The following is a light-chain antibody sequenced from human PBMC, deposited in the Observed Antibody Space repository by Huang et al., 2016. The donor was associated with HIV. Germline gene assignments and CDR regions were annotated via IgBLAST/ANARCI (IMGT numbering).Light chain of an antibody. V-gene: IGKV2-28*01. Sequence: DIVMTQSPLSLPVTPGEPASISCRSSQSLLHSNGYNYLDWYLQKPGQSPQVLIFLGSNGASGVPDRFSGSGSGTIFTLKISRVEAEDVGVYYCIQSLQTPFTFGPGTKVDIK. J-gene: IGKJ3*01. CDR1: QSLLHSNGYNY. CDR2: LGS. CDR3: IQSLQTPFT.